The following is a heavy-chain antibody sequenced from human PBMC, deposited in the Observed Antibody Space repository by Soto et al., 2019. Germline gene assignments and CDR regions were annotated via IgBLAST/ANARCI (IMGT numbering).Heavy chain of an antibody. CDR1: GFTFSNYA. Sequence: GSLRLSCVVSGFTFSNYAMNWVRQAPGKGLEWVSVISGSGGISYYADSVKGRFTISRDNSKNTLYLQLNSLTAEDTAVYYCAKMDRITIFGVVSIDYWGQGTLVTVSS. V-gene: IGHV3-23*01. J-gene: IGHJ4*02. D-gene: IGHD3-3*01. CDR3: AKMDRITIFGVVSIDY. CDR2: ISGSGGIS.